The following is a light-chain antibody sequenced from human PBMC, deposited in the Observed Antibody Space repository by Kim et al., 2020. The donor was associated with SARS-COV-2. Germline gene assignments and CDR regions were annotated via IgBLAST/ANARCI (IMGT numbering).Light chain of an antibody. CDR1: AGSVSPASF. J-gene: IGLJ3*02. V-gene: IGLV8-61*01. Sequence: GEAVELTGASSAGSVSPASFVSWYQQIPGQSPRLLLYNTDIRSAGVPLRFSGSILGAAAALTITGAQADDDSDYYCLLYLGSGIWLFGGGTKLTVL. CDR2: NTD. CDR3: LLYLGSGIWL.